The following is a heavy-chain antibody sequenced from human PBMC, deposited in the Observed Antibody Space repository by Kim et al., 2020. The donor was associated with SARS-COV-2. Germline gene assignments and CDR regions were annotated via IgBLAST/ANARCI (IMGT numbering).Heavy chain of an antibody. CDR3: ARDGFRWELDY. Sequence: SETLSLTCAVSGGSISSSDWWSWVRQPPGKGLEWIGEIYHSGSTNYNPSLKSRVTISLDKSNNQFSLNLSSVTAADTAVYYCARDGFRWELDYWGQGTLVTVSS. CDR1: GGSISSSDW. V-gene: IGHV4-4*02. D-gene: IGHD1-26*01. CDR2: IYHSGST. J-gene: IGHJ4*02.